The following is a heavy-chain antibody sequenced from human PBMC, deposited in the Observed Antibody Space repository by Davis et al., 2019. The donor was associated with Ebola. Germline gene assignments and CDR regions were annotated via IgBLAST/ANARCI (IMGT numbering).Heavy chain of an antibody. Sequence: MPGGSLRLSCTVSGGSINNYFWSWIRQPPGKGLEWIGNIHYLGNTNYNPSLKSRVTMSVDTSKNQFSLKLSSVTAADTAVYYCARDNPGYYYGMDVWGKGTTVTVSS. V-gene: IGHV4-59*01. J-gene: IGHJ6*04. CDR1: GGSINNYF. D-gene: IGHD3-10*01. CDR3: ARDNPGYYYGMDV. CDR2: IHYLGNT.